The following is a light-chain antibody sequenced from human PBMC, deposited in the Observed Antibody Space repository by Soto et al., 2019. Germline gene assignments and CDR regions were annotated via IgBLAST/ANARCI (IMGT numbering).Light chain of an antibody. J-gene: IGKJ1*01. CDR1: QSVSSNF. V-gene: IGKV3-20*01. CDR2: WAF. Sequence: EIVLTQSPGTLSLSPGERATLSCRASQSVSSNFLAWYQQKPGQPPKLLLSWAFTRESGVPDRFSGSGSGTDFTLTISSLQAEDVAVYYCQQYSSLPQTFGQGTKVDIK. CDR3: QQYSSLPQT.